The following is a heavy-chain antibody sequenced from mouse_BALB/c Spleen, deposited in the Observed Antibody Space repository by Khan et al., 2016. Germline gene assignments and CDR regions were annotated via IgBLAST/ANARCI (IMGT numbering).Heavy chain of an antibody. CDR1: GFTFTDYY. CDR2: IRNKANGYTT. J-gene: IGHJ1*01. V-gene: IGHV7-3*02. CDR3: ARDQRAEGYFDV. D-gene: IGHD3-3*01. Sequence: EVELVESGGGLVQPGGSLRLSCATSGFTFTDYYMNWVRQPPGKALEWLGLIRNKANGYTTEYSASVKGRFTISRDNSQSILYLQMNTLRAEDSATYYCARDQRAEGYFDVGGAGSTVTVSS.